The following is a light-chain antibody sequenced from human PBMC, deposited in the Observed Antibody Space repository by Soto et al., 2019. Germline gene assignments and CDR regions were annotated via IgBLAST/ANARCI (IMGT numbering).Light chain of an antibody. J-gene: IGKJ4*01. CDR2: GAS. Sequence: EIVMTQSPATLSVSPGERATLSCRASQSVSSNLAWYQQKPGQAPRLLIYGASTRATGIPARFSGSGSGIEFTLTISSLQSEDFAVYYCQQYGSSPLTFGGGTKVDIK. V-gene: IGKV3-15*01. CDR1: QSVSSN. CDR3: QQYGSSPLT.